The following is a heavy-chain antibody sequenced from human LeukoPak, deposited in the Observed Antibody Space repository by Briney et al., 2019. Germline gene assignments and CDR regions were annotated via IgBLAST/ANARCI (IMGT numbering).Heavy chain of an antibody. Sequence: GGSLRLSCVASGLSVRGSYMSWVLQAPGKGLEWVSVIYSGDRTYYADSVKGRFTISRDTSKNTLYLQMNNLRADDTAMYYCTRDLTGTTWSENDYWGQGTLVTISS. V-gene: IGHV3-53*01. CDR2: IYSGDRT. CDR1: GLSVRGSY. D-gene: IGHD6-13*01. CDR3: TRDLTGTTWSENDY. J-gene: IGHJ4*02.